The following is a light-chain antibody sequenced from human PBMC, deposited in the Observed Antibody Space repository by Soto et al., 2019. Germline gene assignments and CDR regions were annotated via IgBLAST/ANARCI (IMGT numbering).Light chain of an antibody. Sequence: EILLTQSPATLSMSPGERASLFCRASQSVNNNFLAWYQQRPGQAPRPLVFGASSRAAGIPERFSGSGSGTDFALTVSRLEPEDFAVYYCQQYGNSPATFGQGTKVDIK. CDR3: QQYGNSPAT. CDR1: QSVNNNF. CDR2: GAS. V-gene: IGKV3-20*01. J-gene: IGKJ1*01.